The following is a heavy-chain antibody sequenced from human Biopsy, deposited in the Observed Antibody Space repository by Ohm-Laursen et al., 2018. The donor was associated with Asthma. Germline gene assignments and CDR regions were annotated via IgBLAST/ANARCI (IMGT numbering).Heavy chain of an antibody. CDR1: GGTFNTYV. V-gene: IGHV1-69*01. CDR3: ARKAGSCISRTCYSLDF. Sequence: SSVKVSCKSLGGTFNTYVIGWVRQAPGQGLEWMGGINSVFGTTTYPQKFQDRVTITADDSTSTVYMELSSLRSEDTAVYYCARKAGSCISRTCYSLDFWGRNPGHRLL. D-gene: IGHD2-2*01. CDR2: INSVFGTT. J-gene: IGHJ4*01.